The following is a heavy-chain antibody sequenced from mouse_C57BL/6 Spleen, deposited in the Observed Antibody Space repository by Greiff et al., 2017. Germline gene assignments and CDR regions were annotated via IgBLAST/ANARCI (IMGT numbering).Heavy chain of an antibody. CDR2: IDPSDSYT. J-gene: IGHJ1*03. CDR1: GYTFTSYW. Sequence: QVQLQQPGAELVKPGASVKLSCKASGYTFTSYWMQWVKQRPGQGLEWIGEIDPSDSYTNYNQKFKGKATLTVDTSSSTAYMQLSSLTSEDSAVYYGARELGRRWYFDVWGTGTTVTVSS. CDR3: ARELGRRWYFDV. V-gene: IGHV1-50*01. D-gene: IGHD4-1*01.